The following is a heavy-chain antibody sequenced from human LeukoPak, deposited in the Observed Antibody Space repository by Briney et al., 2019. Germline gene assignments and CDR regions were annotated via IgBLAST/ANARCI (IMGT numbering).Heavy chain of an antibody. CDR3: ARAVNYYGSGSYLTFDY. Sequence: SETLSLTCTVSGGSISSYYWSWIRQPAGKGLEWLGRIYTSGSTNYNPSLKSRVTMSVDTSKNQFSLKLSSVTAADTAVYYCARAVNYYGSGSYLTFDYWGQGTLVTVSS. D-gene: IGHD3-10*01. V-gene: IGHV4-4*07. CDR2: IYTSGST. J-gene: IGHJ4*02. CDR1: GGSISSYY.